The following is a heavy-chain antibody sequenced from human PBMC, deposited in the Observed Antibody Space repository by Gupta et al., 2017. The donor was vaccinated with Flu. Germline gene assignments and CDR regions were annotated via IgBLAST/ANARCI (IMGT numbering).Heavy chain of an antibody. Sequence: SYAMHWVRQAPGKGLEWVAIVSYDGRNNYYADSVKGRFTISRDNSKNTLSLQMDSLTAEDTAVYYCAKDKKIFCGSSNCYGGTMDVWGQGTTVTVSS. CDR2: VSYDGRNN. CDR3: AKDKKIFCGSSNCYGGTMDV. D-gene: IGHD2-2*01. J-gene: IGHJ6*02. V-gene: IGHV3-30*18. CDR1: SYA.